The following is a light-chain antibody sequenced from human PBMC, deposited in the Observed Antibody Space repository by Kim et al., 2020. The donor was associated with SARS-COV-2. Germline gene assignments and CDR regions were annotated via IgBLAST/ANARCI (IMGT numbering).Light chain of an antibody. V-gene: IGKV3-20*01. J-gene: IGKJ1*01. Sequence: PGERRTLSCWARRNVSSSYLAGYQQQPRRAPRILIYGASSRATGIPDRISGSGCWTDFTPPISSLEPEDFSVYYCHQYGSSPQWTFGQGTKVDIK. CDR1: RNVSSSY. CDR2: GAS. CDR3: HQYGSSPQWT.